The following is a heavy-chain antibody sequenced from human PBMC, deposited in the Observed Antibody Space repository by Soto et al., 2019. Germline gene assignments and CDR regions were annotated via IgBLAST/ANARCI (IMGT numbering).Heavy chain of an antibody. D-gene: IGHD2-15*01. CDR1: GFIFSKYA. J-gene: IGHJ6*04. CDR2: ISDYGNNR. Sequence: WGSLRLSCAASGFIFSKYAMHWVRQAPGKGLEWVAVISDYGNNRYYGDSVKGRFTISRDISKSMLYLQMNSLRTEDTAVYYCHRQSGGEVWGKGITVSVSS. V-gene: IGHV3-30*03. CDR3: HRQSGGEV.